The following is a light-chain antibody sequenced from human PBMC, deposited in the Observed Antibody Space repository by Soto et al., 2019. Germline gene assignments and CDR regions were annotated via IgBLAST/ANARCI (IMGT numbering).Light chain of an antibody. Sequence: DIHMTQSPSSLSASVGDSVTITCRASQTISTYLNWYQQKQGKAPRLLIYDASSLLSGVPSRFSGSGYGTDFNLTIASLQTEDFSTYYCQQSDSTPYTFGQGTKVDIK. CDR3: QQSDSTPYT. CDR1: QTISTY. J-gene: IGKJ2*01. V-gene: IGKV1-39*01. CDR2: DAS.